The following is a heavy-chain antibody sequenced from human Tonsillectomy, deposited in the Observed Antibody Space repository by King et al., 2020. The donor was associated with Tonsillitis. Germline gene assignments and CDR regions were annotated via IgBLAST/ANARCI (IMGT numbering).Heavy chain of an antibody. CDR2: ISAYNGNT. J-gene: IGHJ4*02. Sequence: VQLVESGAEVKKPGASVKVSCKASGYTFTTYGISWVRQAPGQGLEWRGWISAYNGNTNYAQKFQGRVTMTTDTSTSTAYRELGSRRSDETDVYYCARASSDYHIFTGYLYWGQGTLVTVSS. CDR1: GYTFTTYG. D-gene: IGHD3-9*01. V-gene: IGHV1-18*04. CDR3: ARASSDYHIFTGYLY.